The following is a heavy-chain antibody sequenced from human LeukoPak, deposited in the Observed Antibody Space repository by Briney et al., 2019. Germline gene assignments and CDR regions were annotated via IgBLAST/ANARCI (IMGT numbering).Heavy chain of an antibody. V-gene: IGHV4-39*07. CDR2: IYYSGST. D-gene: IGHD6-13*01. CDR1: GGFIGSSSYF. CDR3: ARAEPRGSVWYPY. Sequence: PSETLSLTCTVSGGFIGSSSYFWGWIRQSPGKGLEWIGSIYYSGSTFFNPSVKSRVAMSLDKSKNQFSLKLNSVTAADTAVYYCARAEPRGSVWYPYWGQGTLVTVSS. J-gene: IGHJ4*02.